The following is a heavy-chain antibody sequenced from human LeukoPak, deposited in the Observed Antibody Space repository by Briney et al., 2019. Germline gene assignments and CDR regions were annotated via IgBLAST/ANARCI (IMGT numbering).Heavy chain of an antibody. CDR3: ARLKATVSIHAYFDS. D-gene: IGHD4-17*01. CDR2: IDHSGST. CDR1: GGSFSSYY. Sequence: PSETLSLTCTVSGGSFSSYYWTWIRQPPGKGLEWIGYIDHSGSTNYNPSLTSRVSISSDTSKNQFSLELSSVTAADTAVYYCARLKATVSIHAYFDSWGQGTLVTVSS. V-gene: IGHV4-59*01. J-gene: IGHJ4*02.